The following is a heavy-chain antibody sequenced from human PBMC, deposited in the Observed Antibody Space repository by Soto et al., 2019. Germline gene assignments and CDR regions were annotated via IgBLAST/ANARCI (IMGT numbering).Heavy chain of an antibody. J-gene: IGHJ1*01. CDR3: ARGRLYRVEYLLH. Sequence: PSETLSLTCTVSGGSISSDGYYWSWIRQHPGKGLEWIGYIYYSGITDYNPSLKSRVSISVDTSKNQFSLKLRFATVADTAVYYCARGRLYRVEYLLHSGQGTLVTVYS. V-gene: IGHV4-31*03. D-gene: IGHD3-16*02. CDR2: IYYSGIT. CDR1: GGSISSDGYY.